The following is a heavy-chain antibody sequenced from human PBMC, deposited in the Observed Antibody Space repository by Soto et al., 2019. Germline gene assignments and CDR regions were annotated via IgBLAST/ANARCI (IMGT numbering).Heavy chain of an antibody. V-gene: IGHV3-30*18. CDR1: GFTFSYG. Sequence: VQLLESGGGLIQPAGSLRLSCAASGFTFSYGIHSLRQAPGKGLEWVAYISYDSSNKFYGDSVKGRFTISRDNSKNTQFLQMNSLRAEDTAVYYCAKLVIGYCSGNTCDDYWGQGTLVAVSS. CDR2: ISYDSSNK. D-gene: IGHD2-15*01. J-gene: IGHJ4*02. CDR3: AKLVIGYCSGNTCDDY.